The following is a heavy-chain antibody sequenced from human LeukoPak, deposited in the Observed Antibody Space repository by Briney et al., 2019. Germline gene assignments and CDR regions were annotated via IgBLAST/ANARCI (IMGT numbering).Heavy chain of an antibody. D-gene: IGHD3-22*01. CDR1: GFTFSSYA. CDR2: ISGSGGST. V-gene: IGHV3-23*01. J-gene: IGHJ4*02. Sequence: GGSLRLSCAASGFTFSSYAMSWVRQAPGKGLEWVSAISGSGGSTYYADSVKGRFTISRDNSKNTLYLQMNSLRAEDTAVYYCARKLESDYYDSSGYWGYFDYWGQGTLVTVSS. CDR3: ARKLESDYYDSSGYWGYFDY.